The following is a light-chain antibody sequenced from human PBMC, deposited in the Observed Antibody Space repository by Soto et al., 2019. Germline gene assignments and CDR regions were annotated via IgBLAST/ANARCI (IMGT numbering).Light chain of an antibody. CDR3: QQADSFPLT. CDR2: AAS. V-gene: IGKV1D-12*01. CDR1: QDISSW. J-gene: IGKJ4*01. Sequence: DIPMTQSPSSVSASVGDRVIITCRASQDISSWLAWYQQKAGEAPKLLIFAASRLHSGVPSRFSGSVSGTDFTLTITNLQPEDFATYYCQQADSFPLTFGAGTKVEIK.